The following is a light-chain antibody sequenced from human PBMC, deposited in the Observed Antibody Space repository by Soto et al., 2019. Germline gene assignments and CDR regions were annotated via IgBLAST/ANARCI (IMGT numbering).Light chain of an antibody. CDR1: SSDVGSYNL. V-gene: IGLV2-23*03. CDR2: EGS. CDR3: CSYAGSSTFGVV. J-gene: IGLJ2*01. Sequence: QSVLTQPASVSGSPGQSITISCTGTSSDVGSYNLVSWYQQHPGKAPKLMIYEGSKRPSGVSNRFSGSKSGTTASLTISGLQAEDEADYYCCSYAGSSTFGVVFGGGTKVTVL.